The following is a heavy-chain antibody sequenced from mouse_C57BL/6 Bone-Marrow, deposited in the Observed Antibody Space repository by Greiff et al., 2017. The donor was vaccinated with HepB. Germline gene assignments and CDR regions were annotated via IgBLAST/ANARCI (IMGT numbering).Heavy chain of an antibody. V-gene: IGHV1-15*01. J-gene: IGHJ3*01. D-gene: IGHD2-4*01. CDR1: GYTFTDYE. CDR2: IDPETGGT. CDR3: TRQDYDPAWFAY. Sequence: QVTLKVSGAELVRPGASVTLSCKASGYTFTDYEMHWVKQTPVHGLEWIGAIDPETGGTAYNQKFKGKAILTADKSSSTAYMELRSLTSEDSAVYYCTRQDYDPAWFAYWGQGTLVTVSA.